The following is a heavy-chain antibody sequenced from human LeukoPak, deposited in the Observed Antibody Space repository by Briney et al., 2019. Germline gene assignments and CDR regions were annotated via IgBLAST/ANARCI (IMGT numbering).Heavy chain of an antibody. CDR3: AREWFGELFVYFDY. J-gene: IGHJ4*02. CDR1: GGTFSSYA. Sequence: GASVKASCKASGGTFSSYAISWVRQAPGQGLEWMGRIIPIFGTANYAQKFQGRVTITTDESTSTAYMELSSLRSEDTAVYYCAREWFGELFVYFDYWGQGTLVTVSS. V-gene: IGHV1-69*05. D-gene: IGHD3-10*01. CDR2: IIPIFGTA.